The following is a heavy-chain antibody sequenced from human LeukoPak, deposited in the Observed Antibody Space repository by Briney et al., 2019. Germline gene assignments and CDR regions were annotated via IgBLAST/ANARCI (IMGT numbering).Heavy chain of an antibody. Sequence: SDTLSLTCTVSGGSISSGSYYWGWIRQLAGKGLEWIGRIYTSGSTNYNPSLKSRVTISVDTSKNQFSLKLSSVTAADTAVYYCARARISYCSGGSCYYYFDYWGQGTLVTVSS. D-gene: IGHD2-15*01. J-gene: IGHJ4*02. CDR2: IYTSGST. V-gene: IGHV4-61*02. CDR3: ARARISYCSGGSCYYYFDY. CDR1: GGSISSGSYY.